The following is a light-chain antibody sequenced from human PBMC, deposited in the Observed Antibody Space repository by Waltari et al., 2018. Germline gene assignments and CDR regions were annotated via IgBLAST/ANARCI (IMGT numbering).Light chain of an antibody. CDR1: QDITIR. CDR2: DAS. V-gene: IGKV1-33*01. Sequence: DIQMTQSPSSLSASWGDIVTIPCQASQDITIRLNWYQQRPGKAPKLLIYDASNLERGVPSRYSGSGSGTDFSFTIANLLPEDIATYYCLQYDDFPMAFGQGTRLDIK. J-gene: IGKJ5*01. CDR3: LQYDDFPMA.